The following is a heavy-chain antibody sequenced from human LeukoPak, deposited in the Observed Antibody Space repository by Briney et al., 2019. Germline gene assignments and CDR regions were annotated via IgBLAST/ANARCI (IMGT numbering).Heavy chain of an antibody. CDR2: ISSSGSTI. D-gene: IGHD3-10*01. J-gene: IGHJ3*02. CDR1: GFTFSRYE. Sequence: PGGSLRLSCAASGFTFSRYEMNWIRQAPGKGLEWVSYISSSGSTIYYADSVKGRFTISRDNAKNSLYLQMNSLSAEDTAVYYCARAYYSDAFDIWGQGTMVTVSS. CDR3: ARAYYSDAFDI. V-gene: IGHV3-48*03.